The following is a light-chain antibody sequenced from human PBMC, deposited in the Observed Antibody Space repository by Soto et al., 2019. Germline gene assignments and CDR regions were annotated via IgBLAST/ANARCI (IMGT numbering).Light chain of an antibody. CDR2: DAS. J-gene: IGKJ3*01. CDR1: QSVSSY. Sequence: IVLTQSPAALSLSPGERATLSCRASQSVSSYLAWYQQKPGQAPRLLIYDASNRATGIPARFSGSGSGTDFTLTISSLEPEDFAVYYCQQRSNWPITFGPGTKVDTK. V-gene: IGKV3-11*01. CDR3: QQRSNWPIT.